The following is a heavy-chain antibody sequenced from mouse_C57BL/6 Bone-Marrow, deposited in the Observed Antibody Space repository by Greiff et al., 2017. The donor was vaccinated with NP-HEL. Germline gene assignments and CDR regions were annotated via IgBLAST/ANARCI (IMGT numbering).Heavy chain of an antibody. V-gene: IGHV14-4*01. CDR1: GFNIKDDY. J-gene: IGHJ1*03. CDR3: TTWGNYGYFDV. Sequence: VQLQQSGAELVRPGASVKLSCTASGFNIKDDYMHWVKQRPEQGLEWIGWIDPENGDTEYASKFQGKATITADTSSNTAYLQLRSLTSEDTAVYYCTTWGNYGYFDVWGTGTTVTVSS. CDR2: IDPENGDT.